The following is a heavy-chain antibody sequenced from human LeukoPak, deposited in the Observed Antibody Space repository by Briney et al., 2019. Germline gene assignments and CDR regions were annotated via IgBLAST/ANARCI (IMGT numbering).Heavy chain of an antibody. V-gene: IGHV3-23*01. J-gene: IGHJ3*02. Sequence: GGSLRLSCAASGFTFSSYAMSWVRQAPGKGLEWVSAISGSGGSTYYADSVKGRFTISRDNAKNSLYLQMNSLRAEDTAVYYCARYRLTIFGVVVVVFDIWGQGTMVTVSS. D-gene: IGHD3-3*01. CDR3: ARYRLTIFGVVVVVFDI. CDR2: ISGSGGST. CDR1: GFTFSSYA.